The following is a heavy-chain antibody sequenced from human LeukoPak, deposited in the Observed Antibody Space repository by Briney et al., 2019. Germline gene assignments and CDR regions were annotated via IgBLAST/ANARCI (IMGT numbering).Heavy chain of an antibody. V-gene: IGHV3-30*18. D-gene: IGHD2-15*01. CDR3: AKGCSSGSTCYIIDY. CDR2: ISNDGSNK. CDR1: GFTLSSYG. J-gene: IGHJ4*02. Sequence: GGSLRLSCAASGFTLSSYGMHWVRQAPGKGLERVAVISNDGSNKNYADSVKGRFTISRDNSKNTLYLQMSSLRAEDTALYYCAKGCSSGSTCYIIDYWGQGTLVTVSS.